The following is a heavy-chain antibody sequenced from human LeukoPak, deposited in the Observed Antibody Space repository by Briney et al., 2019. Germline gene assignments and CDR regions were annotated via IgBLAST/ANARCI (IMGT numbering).Heavy chain of an antibody. CDR3: ARESGYSGYDPLRYYYYYMDV. CDR1: GGTFSSYA. V-gene: IGHV1-69*13. D-gene: IGHD5-12*01. CDR2: IIPIFGTA. Sequence: GASVKVSCKASGGTFSSYAISWVRQAPGQGLEWMGGIIPIFGTANYAQKFQGRVTITADESTSTAYMELSSLRSEDTAVYYCARESGYSGYDPLRYYYYYMDVWGKGTTVTVSS. J-gene: IGHJ6*03.